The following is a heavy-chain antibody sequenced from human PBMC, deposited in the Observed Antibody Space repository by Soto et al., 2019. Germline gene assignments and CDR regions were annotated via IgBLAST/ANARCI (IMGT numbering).Heavy chain of an antibody. Sequence: EVQLLESGGGLVQPGESLRLSCAASGFTFSNSAMTWVRQTPGKWLEWVSTISGSNGDSTYYADSVKGRFTISRDNSKNTLYLQMNSLRAEDTAVYNCVKHNWNNLGWFDPWGQGTLVTVSS. V-gene: IGHV3-23*01. J-gene: IGHJ5*02. CDR2: ISGSNGDST. D-gene: IGHD1-20*01. CDR3: VKHNWNNLGWFDP. CDR1: GFTFSNSA.